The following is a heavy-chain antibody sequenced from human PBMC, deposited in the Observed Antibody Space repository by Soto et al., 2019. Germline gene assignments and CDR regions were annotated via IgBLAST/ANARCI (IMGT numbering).Heavy chain of an antibody. V-gene: IGHV3-21*01. CDR2: ISSSSSYI. CDR3: ARDRRGSGSYYNVGAFDI. D-gene: IGHD3-10*01. Sequence: GGSLRLSCAASGFTFSSYSMNWVRQAPGKGLEWVSSISSSSSYIYYADSVKGRFTISRDNAKNSLYLQMNSLRAEDTAVYYCARDRRGSGSYYNVGAFDIWGQGTMVTVSS. CDR1: GFTFSSYS. J-gene: IGHJ3*02.